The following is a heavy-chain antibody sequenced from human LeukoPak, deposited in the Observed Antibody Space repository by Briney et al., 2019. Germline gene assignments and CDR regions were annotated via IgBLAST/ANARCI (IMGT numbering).Heavy chain of an antibody. V-gene: IGHV4-59*01. D-gene: IGHD6-19*01. CDR3: ARVSSGWHSPFDY. CDR1: GGSISSYC. CDR2: IYYSGST. Sequence: SETLSLTCTVSGGSISSYCWSWIRQPPGKGLEWIGYIYYSGSTNYNPSLKSRVTISVDTSKNQFSLKLSSVTAADTAVYYCARVSSGWHSPFDYWGQGSLVTVSS. J-gene: IGHJ4*02.